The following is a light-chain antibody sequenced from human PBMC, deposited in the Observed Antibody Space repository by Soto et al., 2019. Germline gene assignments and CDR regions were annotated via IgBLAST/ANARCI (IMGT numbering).Light chain of an antibody. CDR3: HQYNNWPPYT. Sequence: EIVMTQSPASLSVSPGERATLSCRASQSVNNNLAWYQQKPGQAPRLLIHGASTRATGVPARFSGSGSGTEFILTISSVQSEDFALYYCHQYNNWPPYTFGQGTKLEIK. J-gene: IGKJ2*01. V-gene: IGKV3-15*01. CDR2: GAS. CDR1: QSVNNN.